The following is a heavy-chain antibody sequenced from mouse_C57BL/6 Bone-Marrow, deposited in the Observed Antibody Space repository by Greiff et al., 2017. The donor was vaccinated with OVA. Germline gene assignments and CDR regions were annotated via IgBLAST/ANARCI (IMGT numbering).Heavy chain of an antibody. Sequence: SVAYLSLPGSSVPLSCTSSCSPFPISGLCLVMQRTGPVLAWIGEIYPRSGNTYYNEKFKGKATLTADKSSSTAYMELRSLTSEDSAVYFCARSDRFAYWGQGTLVTVSA. CDR1: CSPFPISG. J-gene: IGHJ3*01. CDR2: IYPRSGNT. V-gene: IGHV1-81*01. CDR3: ARSDRFAY.